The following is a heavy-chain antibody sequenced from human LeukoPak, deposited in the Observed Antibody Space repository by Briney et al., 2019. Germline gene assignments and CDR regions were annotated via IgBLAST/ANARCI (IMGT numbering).Heavy chain of an antibody. CDR2: IYTSGST. V-gene: IGHV4-4*07. CDR1: GGSISSYY. D-gene: IGHD2-15*01. CDR3: ARAGSRGSSLSAFDI. J-gene: IGHJ3*02. Sequence: SETLSLTCTVSGGSISSYYWSWIRQPAGKGLEWIGRIYTSGSTNYNPSLKSRVTMSVDTSKNQFSLKLSSVTAADTAVYYCARAGSRGSSLSAFDIWGQGTMVTVSS.